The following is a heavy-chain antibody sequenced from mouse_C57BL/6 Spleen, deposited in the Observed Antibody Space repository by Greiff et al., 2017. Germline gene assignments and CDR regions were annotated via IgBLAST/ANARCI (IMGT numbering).Heavy chain of an antibody. J-gene: IGHJ2*01. CDR2: ISSGGSYT. Sequence: EVQVVESGGDLVKPGGSLKLSCAASGFTFSSYGMSWVRQTPDKRLEWVATISSGGSYTYYPDSVKGRFTISRDNAKNTLYLQMSSLTSEDTAMYDCARHPGRYSFDDWGQGTTLTVSS. CDR3: ARHPGRYSFDD. V-gene: IGHV5-6*01. CDR1: GFTFSSYG.